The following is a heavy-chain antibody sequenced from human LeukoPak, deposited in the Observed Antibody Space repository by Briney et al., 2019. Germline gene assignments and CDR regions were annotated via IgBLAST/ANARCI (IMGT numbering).Heavy chain of an antibody. CDR1: GYTFTSYG. J-gene: IGHJ3*02. CDR2: ISPYNGNT. Sequence: ASVKVSCKASGYTFTSYGISWVRQAPGQGLEWMGWISPYNGNTNYAQKFQGRVTMTTDTSTSTAYMELRSLRSDDTAVYYCAREEGVVVVAATDDFDIWGQGTMVTVSS. D-gene: IGHD2-15*01. CDR3: AREEGVVVVAATDDFDI. V-gene: IGHV1-18*01.